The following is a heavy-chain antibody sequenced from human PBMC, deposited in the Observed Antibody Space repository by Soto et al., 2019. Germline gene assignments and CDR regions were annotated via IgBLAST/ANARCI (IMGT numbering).Heavy chain of an antibody. J-gene: IGHJ5*02. CDR3: AKQGGKYGIRSFDP. CDR2: IYYSGNT. D-gene: IGHD1-1*01. V-gene: IGHV4-59*08. Sequence: XETLSLTCTVSGDPINNYYWSWIRQPPGKGLEWIGYIYYSGNTKYNPSLKSRVTISVDTSKNQFSLRLTSVTAADTAVYYCAKQGGKYGIRSFDPWGQGTLVTV. CDR1: GDPINNYY.